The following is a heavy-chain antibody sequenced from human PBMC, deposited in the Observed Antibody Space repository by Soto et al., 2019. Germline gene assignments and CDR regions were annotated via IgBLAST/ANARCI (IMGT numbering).Heavy chain of an antibody. Sequence: EVQLVKSGGGLVQPGGSLRLSCAASGFTFSGSWMHWVRQAPGKGLVWVSRINGDGSGTSYADFVKGRFTISRDDAKNTLFLQMNGLRAEDTAVYCCARGIFGSGTANDYWGQGTLVTVSS. CDR1: GFTFSGSW. J-gene: IGHJ4*02. CDR3: ARGIFGSGTANDY. D-gene: IGHD3-10*01. CDR2: INGDGSGT. V-gene: IGHV3-74*01.